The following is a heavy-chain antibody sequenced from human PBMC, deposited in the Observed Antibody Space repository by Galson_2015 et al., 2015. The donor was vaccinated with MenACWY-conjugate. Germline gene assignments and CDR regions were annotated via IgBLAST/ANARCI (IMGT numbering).Heavy chain of an antibody. Sequence: SVKVSCKASGGIFSSYAISWVRQAPGQGLEWMGGIIPIFGTANYAQKFQGRVTITADESTSTAYMELSSLRSEDTAVYYCARSGRYSSNWYPSPLRPFDPWGRGTLVTVSS. V-gene: IGHV1-69*13. CDR3: ARSGRYSSNWYPSPLRPFDP. CDR2: IIPIFGTA. D-gene: IGHD6-13*01. CDR1: GGIFSSYA. J-gene: IGHJ2*01.